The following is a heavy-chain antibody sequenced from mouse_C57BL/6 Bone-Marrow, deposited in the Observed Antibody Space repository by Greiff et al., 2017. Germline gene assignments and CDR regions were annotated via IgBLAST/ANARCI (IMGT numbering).Heavy chain of an antibody. CDR1: GYTFTDYY. D-gene: IGHD1-1*01. V-gene: IGHV1-19*01. Sequence: VQLQQSGPVLVKPGASVKMSCKASGYTFTDYYMNWVKQSHGKSLEWIGVINPYNGGTSYNQKFKGKATLTVDKSSSTAYMELNSLTSYDSAVYYCASPHYYGSSYYFDYWGQGTTLTVSS. CDR3: ASPHYYGSSYYFDY. CDR2: INPYNGGT. J-gene: IGHJ2*01.